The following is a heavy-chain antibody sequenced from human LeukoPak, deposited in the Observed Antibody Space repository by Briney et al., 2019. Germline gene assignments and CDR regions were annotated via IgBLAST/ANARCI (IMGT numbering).Heavy chain of an antibody. CDR1: GGSISSGEYY. Sequence: SQTLSLTCAVSGGSISSGEYYWSWIRQPPGKGLEWIGYIYYSVSNYYNPSLKSRLTISVDTSNSQFSLRLTSVTAADTAVYYCARDKVGATIWLDPWGQGTLVTVSS. CDR2: IYYSVSN. CDR3: ARDKVGATIWLDP. J-gene: IGHJ5*02. D-gene: IGHD1-26*01. V-gene: IGHV4-30-4*01.